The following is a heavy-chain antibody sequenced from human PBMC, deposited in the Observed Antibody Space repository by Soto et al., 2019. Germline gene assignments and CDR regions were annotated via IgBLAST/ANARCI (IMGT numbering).Heavy chain of an antibody. Sequence: GGSLRLSCAASGFTFDDYTMHWVRQAPGKGLEWVSLISWDGGSTYYADSVKGRFTISRDNSKNSLYLQMNSLRTEGTTLYYCAKDRGVWGSYRYFDYWGQGTLVTVSS. CDR3: AKDRGVWGSYRYFDY. V-gene: IGHV3-43*01. J-gene: IGHJ4*02. CDR1: GFTFDDYT. D-gene: IGHD3-16*02. CDR2: ISWDGGST.